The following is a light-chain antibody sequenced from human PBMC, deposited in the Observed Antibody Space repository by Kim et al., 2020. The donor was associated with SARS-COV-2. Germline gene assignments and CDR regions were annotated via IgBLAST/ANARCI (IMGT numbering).Light chain of an antibody. J-gene: IGLJ1*01. V-gene: IGLV1-40*01. Sequence: SVTVSCTGSSSNVGADSDVHWYQHLPGTAPKLHICGDTTRASVVPGRFSGSKSGTSASLAITGLQAEDEGDYYCHSYDSGLTGYVFGSGTKVTVL. CDR1: SSNVGADSD. CDR3: HSYDSGLTGYV. CDR2: GDT.